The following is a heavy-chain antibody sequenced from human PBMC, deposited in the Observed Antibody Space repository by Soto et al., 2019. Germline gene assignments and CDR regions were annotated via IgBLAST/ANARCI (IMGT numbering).Heavy chain of an antibody. V-gene: IGHV1-18*01. CDR2: ISAYNGNT. CDR3: ARDAAIGMNDY. CDR1: GYTFTSYG. Sequence: QVQLVQSGAEVKKPGASVKVSCKASGYTFTSYGISWVRQAPGQGLEWMGWISAYNGNTKYAQKLQGRVPMTADTATSTAYMELRSLRSDDTVVYYFARDAAIGMNDYWGQGTLVSGST. D-gene: IGHD1-1*01. J-gene: IGHJ4*02.